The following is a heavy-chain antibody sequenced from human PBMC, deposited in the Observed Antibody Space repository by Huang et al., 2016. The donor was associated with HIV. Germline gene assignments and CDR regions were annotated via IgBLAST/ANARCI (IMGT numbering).Heavy chain of an antibody. D-gene: IGHD5-18*01. J-gene: IGHJ3*02. Sequence: QVQLVESGGGVVQPGRSLRLSCAASGFPFNNHALHWVRQDPGKGLNGVAVKSNDGSNNYYADSVKGRFTISRDSSKSTLFLHMTSLRTEDTAVYYCARAKDTWDAYDIWGQGTMVIVSS. CDR3: ARAKDTWDAYDI. CDR2: KSNDGSNN. CDR1: GFPFNNHA. V-gene: IGHV3-30-3*01.